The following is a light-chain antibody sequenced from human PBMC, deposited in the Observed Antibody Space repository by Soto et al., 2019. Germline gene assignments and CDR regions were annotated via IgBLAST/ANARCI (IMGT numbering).Light chain of an antibody. CDR1: QSVSTY. CDR2: DAA. CDR3: QQRSAWPPRLT. V-gene: IGKV3-11*01. Sequence: EIVLTQSPASLSLSPGERATLSCRASQSVSTYLAWYHQKPGQAPRLLIYDAAKRATHIPARFSGSGSGTDFTLTITSRESEDFAVYYCQQRSAWPPRLTFGGGTKVDI. J-gene: IGKJ4*01.